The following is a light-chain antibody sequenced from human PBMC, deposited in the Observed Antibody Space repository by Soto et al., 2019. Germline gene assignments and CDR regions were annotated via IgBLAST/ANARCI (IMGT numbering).Light chain of an antibody. Sequence: QSVLTQPPSASGTPGQRVTISCSGSSSNIGSNSVCWYQQLPGTAPKLIIYRNNQRPSGVPDRFSGSKSGTSASLAISGLRSEDEADYHCAAWDDSLSGYVLFGGGTKVTVL. J-gene: IGLJ2*01. CDR2: RNN. CDR3: AAWDDSLSGYVL. CDR1: SSNIGSNS. V-gene: IGLV1-47*01.